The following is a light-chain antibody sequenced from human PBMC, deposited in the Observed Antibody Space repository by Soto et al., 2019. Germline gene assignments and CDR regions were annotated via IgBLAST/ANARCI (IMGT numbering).Light chain of an antibody. Sequence: IVVEMSRCALSLSPGESATLFWRSSQSLSNSFIAWYQQKPGQAPRLLIYDTSSRATGIPDRFGGSWSGTGFTLTINGLEPEPSAVYYCQQRVNCPLPWKCAQGTKVDIK. CDR1: QSLSNSF. V-gene: IGKV3D-20*02. CDR2: DTS. J-gene: IGKJ1*01. CDR3: QQRVNCPLPWK.